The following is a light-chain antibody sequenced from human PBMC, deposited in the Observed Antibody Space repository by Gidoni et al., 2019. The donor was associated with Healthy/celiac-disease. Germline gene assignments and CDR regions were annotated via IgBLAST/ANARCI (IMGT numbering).Light chain of an antibody. CDR3: QAWDSINVV. CDR1: KVGDKY. J-gene: IGLJ2*01. V-gene: IGLV3-1*01. Sequence: SYELTQPPSVSVSPGQTASITCSGDKVGDKYACWYQQKPGQSPVLVIYQDSKRPSGIPERFSGSNSGNTATLTISGTQAMDEADYYCQAWDSINVVFGGGTKLTVL. CDR2: QDS.